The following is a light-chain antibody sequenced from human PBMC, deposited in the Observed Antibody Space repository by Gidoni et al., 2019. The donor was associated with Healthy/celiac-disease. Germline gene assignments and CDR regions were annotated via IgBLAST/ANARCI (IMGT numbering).Light chain of an antibody. J-gene: IGKJ4*01. CDR2: GAS. Sequence: EIVLTQSPATLSVSPGERATLSCRASQSGSSNLAWYQQKPGQAPRLLIYGASTRATGIPARFSGSGSGTEFTITISSLQSEDFAVYYCQKYKDWPAFGGGTKVEIK. CDR3: QKYKDWPA. CDR1: QSGSSN. V-gene: IGKV3-15*01.